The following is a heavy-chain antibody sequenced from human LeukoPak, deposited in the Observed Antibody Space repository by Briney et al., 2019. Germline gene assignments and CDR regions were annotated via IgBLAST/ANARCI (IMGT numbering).Heavy chain of an antibody. D-gene: IGHD3-22*01. Sequence: GSLRLSCAASGFTFSNYAMHWVRQAPGKGLEWVAVISYDGSSEYYADSVKGRFTISRDNSKMMYLQMNSLRTDDTAVYYCAREGYYYDSSGYSYYFDSWGQGTLVTVTS. J-gene: IGHJ4*02. CDR1: GFTFSNYA. CDR2: ISYDGSSE. CDR3: AREGYYYDSSGYSYYFDS. V-gene: IGHV3-30*03.